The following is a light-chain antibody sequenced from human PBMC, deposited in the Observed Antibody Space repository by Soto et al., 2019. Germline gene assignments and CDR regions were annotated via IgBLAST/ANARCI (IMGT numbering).Light chain of an antibody. J-gene: IGLJ1*01. V-gene: IGLV2-14*01. CDR3: SSYTSRRTQV. CDR2: EVS. CDR1: SSDVGGYKY. Sequence: QSVLTQPASVSGSPGQSITISCTGTSSDVGGYKYVSWFQQYPGKAPKLLISEVSHRPSGVSIRFSGSKSGNTASLTISGLQAEDEADYYCSSYTSRRTQVLGSGTKLTVL.